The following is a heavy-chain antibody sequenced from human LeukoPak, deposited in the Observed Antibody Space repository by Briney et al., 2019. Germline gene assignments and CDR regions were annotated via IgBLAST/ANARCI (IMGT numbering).Heavy chain of an antibody. V-gene: IGHV1-69-2*01. CDR2: VDPEDGET. CDR1: GYTFIDYY. CDR3: PRATDKGQQLGRGWFDP. Sequence: ATVKISCKVSGYTFIDYYMHWVQQAPGKGLEWMGLVDPEDGETIYAEKFQGRLTITAESSTDTAYMELSSLRAEAPSISYLPRATDKGQQLGRGWFDPWGQGTLVTVSS. D-gene: IGHD6-13*01. J-gene: IGHJ5*02.